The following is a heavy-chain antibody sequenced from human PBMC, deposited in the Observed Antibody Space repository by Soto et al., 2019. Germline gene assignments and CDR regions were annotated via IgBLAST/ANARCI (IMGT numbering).Heavy chain of an antibody. V-gene: IGHV1-69*01. D-gene: IGHD3-22*01. CDR3: ARVLADYYDSSGPTRPHDAFDS. Sequence: QVQLVQSGAEVKKPGSSVTVSCKASGGTFSSYAISWVRQAPGQGLEWMGGIIPIFGTANYAQKFQGRVTITEDESTSTAYKELSSLRSEDTAVYYCARVLADYYDSSGPTRPHDAFDSWGQGTMVTVSS. CDR1: GGTFSSYA. CDR2: IIPIFGTA. J-gene: IGHJ3*02.